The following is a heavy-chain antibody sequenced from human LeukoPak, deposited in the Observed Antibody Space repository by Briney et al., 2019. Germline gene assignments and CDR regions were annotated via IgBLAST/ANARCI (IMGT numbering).Heavy chain of an antibody. V-gene: IGHV4-59*08. CDR1: GGSISPYY. CDR3: ATGYCSSTSCYVQYAAENWFDP. D-gene: IGHD2-2*01. J-gene: IGHJ5*02. CDR2: IYYSGST. Sequence: SETLSLTCTVSGGSISPYYWSWIRQPPGKGLEWIGYIYYSGSTNYNPSLKSRVTISVDTSKNQFSLKLSSVTAADTAVYYCATGYCSSTSCYVQYAAENWFDPWGQGTLVTVSS.